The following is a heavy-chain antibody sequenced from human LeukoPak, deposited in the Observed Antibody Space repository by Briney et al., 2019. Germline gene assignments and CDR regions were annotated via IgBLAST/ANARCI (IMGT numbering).Heavy chain of an antibody. CDR2: IYSSGST. CDR3: ASLNYYDSSGYYYLDNWFDP. CDR1: GGSISSSYYY. J-gene: IGHJ5*02. V-gene: IGHV4-39*01. Sequence: SETLSLTCTVSGGSISSSYYYWGWIRQPPGKGLEWIGSIYSSGSTYYNPSLKSRVTISVDTSKNQFSLKLTSVTAADTAVYYCASLNYYDSSGYYYLDNWFDPWGQGTLVTVSS. D-gene: IGHD3-22*01.